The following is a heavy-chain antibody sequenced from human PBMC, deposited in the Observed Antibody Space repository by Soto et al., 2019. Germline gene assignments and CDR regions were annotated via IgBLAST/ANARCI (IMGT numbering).Heavy chain of an antibody. Sequence: QVQLVQSGAEVKKPGSSVKVSCKASGGTFSSFLISWVRQAPGQGLEWMGGIIPMFGTVNYAQNFQGRVTINGEQFTTTGFMGLGSLGSGDTGMYYCARNRGDYGDYFDNWGQGTLVTVSS. CDR1: GGTFSSFL. CDR3: ARNRGDYGDYFDN. V-gene: IGHV1-69*01. D-gene: IGHD4-17*01. J-gene: IGHJ4*02. CDR2: IIPMFGTV.